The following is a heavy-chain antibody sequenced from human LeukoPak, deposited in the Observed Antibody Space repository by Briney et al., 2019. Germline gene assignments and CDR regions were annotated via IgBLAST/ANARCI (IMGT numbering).Heavy chain of an antibody. J-gene: IGHJ5*02. CDR3: ARKTRRWFGELQSSWFDP. Sequence: PSETLSLTCAVYGGSFSGYYWSWIRQPPGKGLEWIGEINHSGSTNYNPSLKSRVTISVDTSKNQFSLKLSSVTAADTAVYYCARKTRRWFGELQSSWFDPWGQGTLVTVSS. D-gene: IGHD3-10*01. V-gene: IGHV4-34*01. CDR1: GGSFSGYY. CDR2: INHSGST.